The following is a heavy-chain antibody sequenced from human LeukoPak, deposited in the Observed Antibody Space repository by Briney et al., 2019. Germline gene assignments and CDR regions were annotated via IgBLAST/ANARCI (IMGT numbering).Heavy chain of an antibody. J-gene: IGHJ4*02. CDR3: AKNYHIGQLWFGEFIQPWCY. CDR2: IQQDGSEK. CDR1: GFTFTIYW. D-gene: IGHD3-10*01. Sequence: PGGSLRLSCAASGFTFTIYWMSWVRQAPGKGLEWVANIQQDGSEKYYVDSVKGRFTISRDNSKNTLYLQMNSLRAEDTAVYYCAKNYHIGQLWFGEFIQPWCYWGQGTLVTVSS. V-gene: IGHV3-7*03.